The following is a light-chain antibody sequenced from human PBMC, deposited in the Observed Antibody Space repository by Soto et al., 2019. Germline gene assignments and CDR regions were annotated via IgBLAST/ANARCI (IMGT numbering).Light chain of an antibody. Sequence: QSALTQPPSASGSPGQSVTIPCTGTSSDVGGYNSVSWYQQHPGKVPKLMIYEVSKRPSGVPDRFSGSKSGNTASLTVSGLQAEAAADYYCSSYAVSTNLVFVGGTKVTVL. J-gene: IGLJ2*01. CDR1: SSDVGGYNS. V-gene: IGLV2-8*01. CDR2: EVS. CDR3: SSYAVSTNLV.